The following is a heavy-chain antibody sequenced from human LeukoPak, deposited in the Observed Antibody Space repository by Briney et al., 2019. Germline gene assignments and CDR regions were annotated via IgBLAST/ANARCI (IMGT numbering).Heavy chain of an antibody. D-gene: IGHD2-8*02. J-gene: IGHJ6*03. Sequence: GGSLRLSCAASGFTFSSYSMNWVRQAPGKGLEWVSSISSSGSYIYYADSVKGRFTISRDNAKNSLYLQMNSLRAEDTAVYYCAREVGHMDIVLGDEGYYYYYMDVWGKGTTVTVSS. V-gene: IGHV3-21*01. CDR3: AREVGHMDIVLGDEGYYYYYMDV. CDR2: ISSSGSYI. CDR1: GFTFSSYS.